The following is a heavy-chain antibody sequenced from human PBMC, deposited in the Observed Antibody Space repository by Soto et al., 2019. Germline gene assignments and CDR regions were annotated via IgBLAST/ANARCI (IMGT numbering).Heavy chain of an antibody. Sequence: QVQLQQWGAGLLKPSETLSLTCAVYGGSFSGYYWTWIRQPPGTGLEGIGEINHSGTTNYNPSLKXRXTXSXXTSKNQFSLKLTSVTAADTAVYYCARDKITGLFDYWGQGTLVTVSS. CDR1: GGSFSGYY. CDR2: INHSGTT. J-gene: IGHJ4*02. V-gene: IGHV4-34*01. CDR3: ARDKITGLFDY. D-gene: IGHD2-8*02.